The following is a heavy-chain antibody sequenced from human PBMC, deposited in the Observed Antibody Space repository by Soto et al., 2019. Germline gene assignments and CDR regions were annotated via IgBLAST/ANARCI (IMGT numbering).Heavy chain of an antibody. Sequence: PGGSLRLSCAGSGVTLSDNYIDWVRQAPGKGLEWVGRSRDKPQGYSTAYAASVKGRFTTSRDESKNSAYLQMNSLKTEDTAVYYCVRATYFSDSSGYTRCLGYWGQGTLVTVS. D-gene: IGHD3-22*01. J-gene: IGHJ4*02. V-gene: IGHV3-72*01. CDR2: SRDKPQGYST. CDR1: GVTLSDNY. CDR3: VRATYFSDSSGYTRCLGY.